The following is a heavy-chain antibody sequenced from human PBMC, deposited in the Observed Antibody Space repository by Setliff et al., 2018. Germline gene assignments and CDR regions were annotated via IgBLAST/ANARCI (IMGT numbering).Heavy chain of an antibody. V-gene: IGHV3-21*04. CDR2: ISGSSSRTI. J-gene: IGHJ4*02. D-gene: IGHD3-9*01. Sequence: GGSLRLSCVASGFTFSNYAMAWVRQAPGKGLEWVSAISGSSSRTIKHADSVKGRFTISRDNAKNSLYLQMNSLRAEDTAVYYCARDLTRYADYWGQGTLVTVSS. CDR1: GFTFSNYA. CDR3: ARDLTRYADY.